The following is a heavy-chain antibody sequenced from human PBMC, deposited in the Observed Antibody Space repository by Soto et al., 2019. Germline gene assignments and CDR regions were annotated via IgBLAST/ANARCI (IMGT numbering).Heavy chain of an antibody. J-gene: IGHJ4*02. Sequence: EVYLVEAGGGVVRPGGSLRLSCAASGFGFDEYGMSWVRQGPGKGLEWVSTINRHGDSTAYADSVKGRFTISRDNAKNSLYLQRNGLRAEDTAFYYCARDHRWGYQYGDYGDSWGQGTLVTVSS. CDR2: INRHGDST. CDR3: ARDHRWGYQYGDYGDS. D-gene: IGHD4-17*01. V-gene: IGHV3-20*04. CDR1: GFGFDEYG.